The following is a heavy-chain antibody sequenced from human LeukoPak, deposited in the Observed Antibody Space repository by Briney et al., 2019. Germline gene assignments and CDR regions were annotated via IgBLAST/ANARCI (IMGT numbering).Heavy chain of an antibody. CDR3: ARDIVVVPAAIYAFDI. CDR1: GFTFTDYD. D-gene: IGHD2-2*02. V-gene: IGHV3-11*06. J-gene: IGHJ3*02. Sequence: GGSLRLSCAASGFTFTDYDMSWIRHAPGKGLEWVSSISSSSSYTNYADSVKGRFTISRDNAKNSLYLQMNSLRAEDTAVYYCARDIVVVPAAIYAFDIWGQGTMVTVSS. CDR2: ISSSSSYT.